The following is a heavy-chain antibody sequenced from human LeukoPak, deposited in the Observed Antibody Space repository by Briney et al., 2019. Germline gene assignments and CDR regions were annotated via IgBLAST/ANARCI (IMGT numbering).Heavy chain of an antibody. D-gene: IGHD3-10*02. CDR3: ARKLSSMFPPYFDY. J-gene: IGHJ4*02. CDR2: LNPNIGGT. Sequence: ASVTVSCKPSGYTFTGYYIHWVRQAPGQGLAWMGWLNPNIGGTEYAQRFQGRVTLTRDKPIARAYIELSGLTYDDTAIYYCARKLSSMFPPYFDYWGQGTRVTVSS. V-gene: IGHV1-2*02. CDR1: GYTFTGYY.